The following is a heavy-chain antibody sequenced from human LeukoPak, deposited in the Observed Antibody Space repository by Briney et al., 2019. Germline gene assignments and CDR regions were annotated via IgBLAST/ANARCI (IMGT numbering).Heavy chain of an antibody. Sequence: PGGSLRLSCAASGFSFSTYSMSWVRQAPGKGLEWISYINGRSSVIYYADSVKGRFTISRDNDKNALNLQMTSLTDDDTAVYYCAKTGGSSGGMDVWGRGTTVTVSS. CDR3: AKTGGSSGGMDV. J-gene: IGHJ6*02. CDR1: GFSFSTYS. D-gene: IGHD3-10*01. CDR2: INGRSSVI. V-gene: IGHV3-48*02.